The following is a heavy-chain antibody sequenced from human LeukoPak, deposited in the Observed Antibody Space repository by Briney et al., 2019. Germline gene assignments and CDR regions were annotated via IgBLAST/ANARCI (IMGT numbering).Heavy chain of an antibody. CDR1: GCTFTSYG. Sequence: ASVKVSCKASGCTFTSYGISWVRQAPGQGLEWMGWISAYNGNTNYAQKLQGRVTITTDTSTSTAYMELRSLRSDDTAVYYCARVAWYHYYYMDVWGKGTTVTISS. CDR3: ARVAWYHYYYMDV. V-gene: IGHV1-18*01. D-gene: IGHD1-14*01. CDR2: ISAYNGNT. J-gene: IGHJ6*03.